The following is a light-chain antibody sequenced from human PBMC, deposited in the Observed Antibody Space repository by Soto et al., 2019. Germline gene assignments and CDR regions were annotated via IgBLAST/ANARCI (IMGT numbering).Light chain of an antibody. CDR2: RAS. CDR1: QSINNW. J-gene: IGKJ1*01. V-gene: IGKV1-5*03. CDR3: QQYSSDSA. Sequence: DIRMTQSPSTLSASVGDRVTITCRASQSINNWLGWYQQKPGKAPKLLIYRASSLENGVPSRFSGRGSGTEFIFTITSLQPDDFATYYCQQYSSDSAFGQGTKVEIK.